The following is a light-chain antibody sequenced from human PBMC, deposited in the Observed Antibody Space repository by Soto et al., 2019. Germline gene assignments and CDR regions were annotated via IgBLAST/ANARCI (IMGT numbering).Light chain of an antibody. J-gene: IGKJ4*01. Sequence: DVQMTQSPSSLSASVGDRVTITCRTSQSISNYLNWYQQTAGKAPKLLIYAASSLQSGVPSTFSGTGSGTDFTLTTTSLQLEDSATYYCPQSYSVPLAFGGGNKVEIK. CDR2: AAS. CDR3: PQSYSVPLA. V-gene: IGKV1-39*01. CDR1: QSISNY.